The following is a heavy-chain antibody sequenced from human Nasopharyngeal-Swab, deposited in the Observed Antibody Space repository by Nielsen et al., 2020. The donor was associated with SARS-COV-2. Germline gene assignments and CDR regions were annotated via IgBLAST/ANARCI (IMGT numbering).Heavy chain of an antibody. Sequence: ASVKVSCKASGYTFTSYAMHWVRQAPGQRLEWMGWINAGNGNTKYSQKFQGRVTMTRDTSISTAYMELSRLRSDDTAVYYCAREKTRSVTIFGVVIAWGQGTLVTVSS. CDR1: GYTFTSYA. D-gene: IGHD3-3*01. CDR3: AREKTRSVTIFGVVIA. V-gene: IGHV1-3*01. J-gene: IGHJ4*02. CDR2: INAGNGNT.